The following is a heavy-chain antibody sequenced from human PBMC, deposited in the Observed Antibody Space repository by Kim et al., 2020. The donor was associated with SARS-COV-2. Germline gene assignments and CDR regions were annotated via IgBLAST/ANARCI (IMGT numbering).Heavy chain of an antibody. V-gene: IGHV3-9*01. D-gene: IGHD6-19*01. Sequence: GGSLRLSCAASGFTFDDYAMHWVRQAPGKGLEWVSGISWNSGSIGYADSVKGRFTISRDNAKNSLYLQMNSLRAEDTALYYCAKDITGWLGYYGMDVWGQGTTVTVSS. J-gene: IGHJ6*02. CDR2: ISWNSGSI. CDR1: GFTFDDYA. CDR3: AKDITGWLGYYGMDV.